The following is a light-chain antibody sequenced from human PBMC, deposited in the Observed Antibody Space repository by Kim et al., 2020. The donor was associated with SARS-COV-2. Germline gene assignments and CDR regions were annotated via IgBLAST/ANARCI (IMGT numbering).Light chain of an antibody. CDR2: YDS. CDR1: NIGSKS. J-gene: IGLJ3*02. CDR3: QVWDSSRGV. V-gene: IGLV3-21*04. Sequence: AQGKTARITGGGNNIGSKSVHWYQQKPGQAPVLVIYYDSDRPSGIPERFSGSNSGNTATLTISRVEAGDEADYYCQVWDSSRGVFGGGTQLTVL.